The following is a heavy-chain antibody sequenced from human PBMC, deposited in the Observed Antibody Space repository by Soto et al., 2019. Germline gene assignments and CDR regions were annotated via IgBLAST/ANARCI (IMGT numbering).Heavy chain of an antibody. J-gene: IGHJ3*02. Sequence: ASVKVSCKASGYTFTSYDITWVRQATGQGLEWMGWMNPNNGNTGYAQKFQGRVTMTRNTSISTAYMELSSLRSEDTAVYYCATERWEDAFDIWGQGTMVTVSS. CDR1: GYTFTSYD. V-gene: IGHV1-8*01. D-gene: IGHD1-26*01. CDR2: MNPNNGNT. CDR3: ATERWEDAFDI.